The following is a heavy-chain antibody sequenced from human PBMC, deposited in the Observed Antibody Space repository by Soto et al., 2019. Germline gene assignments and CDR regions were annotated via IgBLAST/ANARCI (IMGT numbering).Heavy chain of an antibody. CDR2: ISAYNGNT. Sequence: QVQLVQSGAEVKKPGASVKVSCKASGYTFTSYGISWVRQAPGQGLEWMGWISAYNGNTNYAQKLQGRLTMTTDTSTSTAYMELRSLRSDDTAVYYCARDYDILTGYNYYYYMDVWGKGTTVTVSS. CDR1: GYTFTSYG. CDR3: ARDYDILTGYNYYYYMDV. D-gene: IGHD3-9*01. J-gene: IGHJ6*03. V-gene: IGHV1-18*01.